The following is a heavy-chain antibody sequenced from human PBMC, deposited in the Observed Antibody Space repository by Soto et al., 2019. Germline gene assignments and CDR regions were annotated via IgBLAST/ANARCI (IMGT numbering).Heavy chain of an antibody. V-gene: IGHV4-59*06. CDR3: ARSINP. J-gene: IGHJ5*02. Sequence: SETLSLTCAVNGGSFSGYYWSWIRQHPGKGLEWIGYIYYSGSTYYNPSLKSRVTISVDTSKNQFSLKLSSVTAADTAVYYCARSINPWGQGTLLTVSS. D-gene: IGHD3-10*01. CDR1: GGSFSGYY. CDR2: IYYSGST.